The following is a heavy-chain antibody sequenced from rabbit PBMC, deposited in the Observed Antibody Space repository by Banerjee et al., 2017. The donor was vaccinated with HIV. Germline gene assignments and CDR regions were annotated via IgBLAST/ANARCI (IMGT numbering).Heavy chain of an antibody. V-gene: IGHV1S45*01. Sequence: QQQLVESGGGLVKPEGSLTLTCKASGFDLSRYYYMCWVRQAPGKGLELIACIDTNSDSTSYASWAKGRFTISKTSSTTVTLQMTSLTAADTATYFCARWGYGMDLRGPGTLVTVS. J-gene: IGHJ6*01. CDR1: GFDLSRYYY. CDR2: IDTNSDST. CDR3: ARWGYGMDL. D-gene: IGHD3-1*01.